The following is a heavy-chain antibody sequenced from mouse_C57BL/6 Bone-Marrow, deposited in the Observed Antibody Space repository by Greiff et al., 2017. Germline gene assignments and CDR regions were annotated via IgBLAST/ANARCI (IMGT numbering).Heavy chain of an antibody. CDR1: GFTFSSYA. CDR2: ISAGGSST. J-gene: IGHJ1*03. V-gene: IGHV5-4*01. D-gene: IGHD1-1*01. Sequence: EVQLVESGGGLVKPGGSLKLSCAASGFTFSSYAMSWVRQTPEKRLEWVATISAGGSSTYYPDNVKGRFTLSRDNAKNTPYLQMSHLRSEDTAMYYCARGAYGSSYGYFDVWGTGTTVTVSS. CDR3: ARGAYGSSYGYFDV.